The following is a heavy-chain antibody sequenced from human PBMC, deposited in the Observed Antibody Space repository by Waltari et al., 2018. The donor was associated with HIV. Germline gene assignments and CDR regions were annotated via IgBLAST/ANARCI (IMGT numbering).Heavy chain of an antibody. CDR3: ARGGSTHTHFAY. CDR1: GYSFTSYD. Sequence: QVQLVQSGAEVKKPGASVKVSCKASGYSFTSYDINWVRQATGQGLEWMGWMTPSSGNTGSAHKFQGRVTMSRNTSVSTVYMELSTLTSDDTAIYFCARGGSTHTHFAYWGQGTLVTVSS. V-gene: IGHV1-8*01. CDR2: MTPSSGNT. J-gene: IGHJ4*02. D-gene: IGHD1-26*01.